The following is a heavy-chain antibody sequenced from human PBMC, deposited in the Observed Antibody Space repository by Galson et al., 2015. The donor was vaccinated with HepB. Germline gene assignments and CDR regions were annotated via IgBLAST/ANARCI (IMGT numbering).Heavy chain of an antibody. Sequence: IGYISQSGTTSYNTSLKSRLTISLDRSKNQFFLNLNSVTAADTAVYYCVRSHGLFWGQGTLVTVSS. V-gene: IGHV4-30-2*01. CDR2: ISQSGTT. J-gene: IGHJ4*02. CDR3: VRSHGLF.